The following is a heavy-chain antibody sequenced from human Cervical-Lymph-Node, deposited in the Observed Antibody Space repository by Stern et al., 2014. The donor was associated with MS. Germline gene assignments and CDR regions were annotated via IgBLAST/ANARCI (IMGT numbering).Heavy chain of an antibody. D-gene: IGHD4-17*01. J-gene: IGHJ4*02. V-gene: IGHV5-51*03. CDR1: GYSFTNYW. CDR2: IYPDDSDT. Sequence: EVQLVESGAEVKEPGESLKISCKASGYSFTNYWIGWVRQMPGKGLEWMGIIYPDDSDTRYSPSFQGQVTISADRSISTAYQQWSSLKASDTAVYYCARTTSFYYGYVDYWGQGTLVTVSS. CDR3: ARTTSFYYGYVDY.